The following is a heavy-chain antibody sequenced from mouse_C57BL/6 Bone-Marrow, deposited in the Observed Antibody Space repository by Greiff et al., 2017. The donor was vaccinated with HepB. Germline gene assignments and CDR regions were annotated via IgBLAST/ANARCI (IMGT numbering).Heavy chain of an antibody. J-gene: IGHJ3*01. V-gene: IGHV5-9-1*02. CDR1: GFTFSSYA. D-gene: IGHD2-2*01. CDR3: TRDGNDEAWFAY. Sequence: EVQLVESGESLVKPGGSLKLSCAASGFTFSSYAMSWVRQTPEKRLEWVAYISSGGDYIYYADTVKGRFTISRDNARNTLYLQMSSLKSEDTAMYYCTRDGNDEAWFAYWGQGTLVTVSA. CDR2: ISSGGDYI.